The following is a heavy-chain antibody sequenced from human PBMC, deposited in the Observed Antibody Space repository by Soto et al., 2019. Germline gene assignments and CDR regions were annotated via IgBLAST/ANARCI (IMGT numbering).Heavy chain of an antibody. D-gene: IGHD6-13*01. Sequence: QVQLVESGGGVVQPGRSLRLSCAASGFTFSNYGMHWVRQAPGKGLEWVAVISYDGSNKYYADSVKGRFTISRDNSKNTLYLQMNSLRAEDTAVYYCAKETGSSCIVYWGQGTLVTVSS. CDR3: AKETGSSCIVY. CDR1: GFTFSNYG. J-gene: IGHJ4*02. CDR2: ISYDGSNK. V-gene: IGHV3-30*18.